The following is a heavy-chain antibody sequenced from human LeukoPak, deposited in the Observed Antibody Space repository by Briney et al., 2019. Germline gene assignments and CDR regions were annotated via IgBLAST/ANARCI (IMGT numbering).Heavy chain of an antibody. CDR2: IRGSGGNT. D-gene: IGHD1-26*01. CDR1: GFTFSSYA. V-gene: IGHV3-23*01. Sequence: GGSLRLSCAASGFTFSSYAMSWVRQAPGKGLEWVSGIRGSGGNTYYADSVKGRFTISRDNSNNTLYLQMNSLRAEDTAVYYCARGGSYRNSFAPWGQGTLVIVSS. J-gene: IGHJ5*02. CDR3: ARGGSYRNSFAP.